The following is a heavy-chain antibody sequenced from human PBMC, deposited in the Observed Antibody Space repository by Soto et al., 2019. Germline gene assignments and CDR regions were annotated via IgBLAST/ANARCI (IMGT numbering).Heavy chain of an antibody. V-gene: IGHV3-33*01. J-gene: IGHJ4*02. CDR3: ALLSYHEDFDH. Sequence: QVQLVESGGGVVQPGRSLRLSCAASGFSFSSYGMHWVRQAPGKGLEWVAVIDYDESNKYYVDSVKGRFTISRDNSKNTLYLQMNSLRAEDTAIYYCALLSYHEDFDHWGQGTLVTVSS. CDR2: IDYDESNK. CDR1: GFSFSSYG. D-gene: IGHD3-10*01.